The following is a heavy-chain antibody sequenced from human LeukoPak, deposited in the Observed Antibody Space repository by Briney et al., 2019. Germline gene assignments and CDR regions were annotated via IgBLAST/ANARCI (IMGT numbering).Heavy chain of an antibody. CDR1: ELTVSSNY. J-gene: IGHJ4*02. CDR2: INSGGGT. CDR3: ARVPYDSSGYGVFDY. Sequence: GGSLRLSCAASELTVSSNYMSWVRQAPGKGLEWVSVINSGGGTYYADSVKGRFIISRDNSKNTVYFQMNSLRAEDTAVYYCARVPYDSSGYGVFDYWGQGTLVTVSS. V-gene: IGHV3-66*01. D-gene: IGHD3-22*01.